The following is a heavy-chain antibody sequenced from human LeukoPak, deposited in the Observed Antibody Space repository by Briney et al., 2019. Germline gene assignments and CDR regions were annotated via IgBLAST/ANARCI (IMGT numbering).Heavy chain of an antibody. J-gene: IGHJ4*02. V-gene: IGHV3-66*01. CDR1: GFTVSSNY. CDR3: ARDLFRYSSSWYY. D-gene: IGHD6-13*01. Sequence: GGSLRLSCAASGFTVSSNYMSWVRQAPGKGLEWVSVIYSGGSTYYADSVKGRFTISRDNAKNSLYLQMNSLRAEDTAVYYCARDLFRYSSSWYYWGQGTLVTVSS. CDR2: IYSGGST.